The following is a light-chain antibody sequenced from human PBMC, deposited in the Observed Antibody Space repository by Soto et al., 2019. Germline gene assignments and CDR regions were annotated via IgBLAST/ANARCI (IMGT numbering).Light chain of an antibody. CDR1: QSISSW. J-gene: IGKJ2*01. Sequence: DIQMTQSPSTLSASVGDRVTITCRASQSISSWLAWYQQKPGKAPKLLIYKASTLESGVPSRFSGSGSGTEFTHTISRLQPDDVANYYYQQYYSPYTFGPGTKVEIK. V-gene: IGKV1-5*03. CDR3: QQYYSPYT. CDR2: KAS.